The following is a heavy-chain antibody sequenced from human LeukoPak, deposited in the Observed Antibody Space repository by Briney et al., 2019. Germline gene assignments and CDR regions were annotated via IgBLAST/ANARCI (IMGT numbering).Heavy chain of an antibody. CDR1: GFTVSNNY. CDR2: IYSDGTT. Sequence: PGGSLRLSCAASGFTVSNNYMSWVRQAPGKKLEWVSDIYSDGTTFYADSVKGRFTISRDNSKNTLYLQMNSLRAEDTAVYHCASWAGNTQSDSWSGPFDYWGQGTLVTVSS. D-gene: IGHD3-3*01. CDR3: ASWAGNTQSDSWSGPFDY. J-gene: IGHJ4*02. V-gene: IGHV3-53*01.